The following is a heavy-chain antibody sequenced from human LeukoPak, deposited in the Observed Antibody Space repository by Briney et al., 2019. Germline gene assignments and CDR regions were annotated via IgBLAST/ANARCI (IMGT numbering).Heavy chain of an antibody. D-gene: IGHD5-24*01. CDR1: GGSISRSNW. CDR2: IYHSGST. CDR3: ARGVRWLQLSYFDY. Sequence: SGTLSLTCAVSGGSISRSNWWSWVRQPPGKGLEWIGEIYHSGSTNYNPSFMSRVTISVDTSKNQFSLKLSSVTAADTAVYYCARGVRWLQLSYFDYWGQGTLVTVSS. J-gene: IGHJ4*02. V-gene: IGHV4-4*02.